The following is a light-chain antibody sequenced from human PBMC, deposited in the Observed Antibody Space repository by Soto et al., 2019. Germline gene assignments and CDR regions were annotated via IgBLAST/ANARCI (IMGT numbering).Light chain of an antibody. Sequence: QSVLTQPASVSGSPGQSITISCTRTSSDVGNYNLVSWYQQHPGKAPKLIIYATRKRPSGVSNRYSGSKSGNTASLTISGLQAEDEATYHCCSYAGSITFTFGGGTKLTVL. CDR1: SSDVGNYNL. J-gene: IGLJ2*01. CDR2: ATR. V-gene: IGLV2-23*02. CDR3: CSYAGSITFT.